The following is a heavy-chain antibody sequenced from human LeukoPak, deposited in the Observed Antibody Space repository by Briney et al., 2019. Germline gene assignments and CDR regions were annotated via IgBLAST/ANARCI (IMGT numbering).Heavy chain of an antibody. V-gene: IGHV3-23*01. CDR1: GFTFSSYA. CDR2: ISGSGGST. J-gene: IGHJ4*02. D-gene: IGHD3-10*01. Sequence: GGSLRLSCAASGFTFSSYAMSWVRQAPGKGLEWVSAISGSGGSTYYADSVKGRFTISRDNSKNTLYLQMNSLRAEDTAVYYCAKVRGKAAPFGEWYFDYWGQGTLVTVSS. CDR3: AKVRGKAAPFGEWYFDY.